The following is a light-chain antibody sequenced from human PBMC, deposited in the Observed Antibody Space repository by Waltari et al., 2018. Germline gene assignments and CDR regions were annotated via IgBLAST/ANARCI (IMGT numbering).Light chain of an antibody. Sequence: DIQMTQSPSSLSASAGHTVTIPCQANQDIRNYLNWYQQKPGEAPKLLIYAAFNLETGVPSRFSGSGSGTDFTFTISSLQPEDIATYYCQQHQNLPWTFGQGTKVEIK. CDR1: QDIRNY. CDR3: QQHQNLPWT. CDR2: AAF. J-gene: IGKJ1*01. V-gene: IGKV1-33*01.